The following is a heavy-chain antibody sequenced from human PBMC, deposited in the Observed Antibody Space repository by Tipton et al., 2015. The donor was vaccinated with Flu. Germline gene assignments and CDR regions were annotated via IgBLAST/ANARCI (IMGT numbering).Heavy chain of an antibody. CDR1: GYSISSGFY. V-gene: IGHV4-38-2*01. Sequence: TLSLTCAVSGYSISSGFYWGWIRQPPGKGLEWIGTIYHSGSPNYNPSLKSRVTISKDTSKNQFSLKLNSVTAADTAVYYCARHTGDSVRGVVDYWGQGTLVTVSS. D-gene: IGHD3-10*02. J-gene: IGHJ4*02. CDR2: IYHSGSP. CDR3: ARHTGDSVRGVVDY.